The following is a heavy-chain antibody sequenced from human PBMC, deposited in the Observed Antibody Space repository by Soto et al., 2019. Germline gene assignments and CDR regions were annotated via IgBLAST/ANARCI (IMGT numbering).Heavy chain of an antibody. J-gene: IGHJ6*02. CDR2: ISGYNGDT. V-gene: IGHV1-18*01. CDR1: GYTFSRYS. D-gene: IGHD2-8*01. Sequence: QGQLVQSGPEVKKPGASVKVSCKASGYTFSRYSISWVRPAPGQGLEWMGWISGYNGDTIYAQKVQGRVTMTIDTSTYTAYMELRSLTSDDTAIYYCAKNGQPPYYYYGMDVWGQGTTVTVSS. CDR3: AKNGQPPYYYYGMDV.